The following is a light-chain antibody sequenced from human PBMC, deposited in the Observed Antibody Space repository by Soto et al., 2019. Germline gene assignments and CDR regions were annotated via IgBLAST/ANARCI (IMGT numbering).Light chain of an antibody. J-gene: IGLJ3*02. CDR3: ASWDDNLSHWV. CDR2: RND. V-gene: IGLV1-47*01. Sequence: QSVLTQPPSESGTPGQRVTISCSGNGSNIGSNYVYWYQQFPGMAPKLLISRNDHRPSGVPDRFSGSKSATSASPAISGLRSEDEDAHHCASWDDNLSHWVFGGGTKLTVL. CDR1: GSNIGSNY.